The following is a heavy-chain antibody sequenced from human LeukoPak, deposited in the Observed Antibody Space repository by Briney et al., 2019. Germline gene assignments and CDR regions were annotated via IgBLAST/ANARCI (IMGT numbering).Heavy chain of an antibody. Sequence: SETLSLTCTVSGGSISSSSYYWGWIRQPPGKGLEWIETIYYSGSTYYNPSLKSRVTISVDTSKNQFSLRLSSVTAADTAVLYCARRDGYNKEFDYWGQGTLVTVSS. CDR1: GGSISSSSYY. CDR3: ARRDGYNKEFDY. CDR2: IYYSGST. V-gene: IGHV4-39*01. D-gene: IGHD5-24*01. J-gene: IGHJ4*02.